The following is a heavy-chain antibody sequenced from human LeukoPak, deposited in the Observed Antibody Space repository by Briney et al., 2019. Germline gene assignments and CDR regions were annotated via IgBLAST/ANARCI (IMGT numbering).Heavy chain of an antibody. CDR2: IYYSGST. D-gene: IGHD6-6*01. J-gene: IGHJ4*02. Sequence: SETLSLTCTVSGGSISGSSYYWGWIRQPPGKGLEWIGSIYYSGSTYYNPSLKSRVTISVDTSKNQFSLKLSSVTAADTAVYYCARQEYSRLRYWGQGTLVTVSS. CDR1: GGSISGSSYY. CDR3: ARQEYSRLRY. V-gene: IGHV4-39*01.